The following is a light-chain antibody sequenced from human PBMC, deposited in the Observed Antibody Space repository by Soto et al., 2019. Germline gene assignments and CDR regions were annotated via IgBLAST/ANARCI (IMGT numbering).Light chain of an antibody. Sequence: QSVLTQPASVSGSPGQSITISCTGTSSDVGGYNYVSWFQQHPGKAPTLMIYDVSNRPSGVSNRFSGSKSGNTASLTISGLQDEDEADYYCSSYTSSSNYVFGTGTKLTVL. CDR1: SSDVGGYNY. J-gene: IGLJ1*01. CDR3: SSYTSSSNYV. V-gene: IGLV2-14*01. CDR2: DVS.